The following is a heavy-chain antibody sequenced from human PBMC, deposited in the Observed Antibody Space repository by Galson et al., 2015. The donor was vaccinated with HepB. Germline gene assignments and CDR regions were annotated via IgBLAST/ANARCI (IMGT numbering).Heavy chain of an antibody. CDR3: TRGGPTAGPKFNWFDP. J-gene: IGHJ5*02. D-gene: IGHD2-2*01. Sequence: SVKVSCKASRYSFSAYYIHWVRQAPGQGPEWMGRINPNSGVTTYAQRFRGRVTMTRDSSSNTAFMTLNSLRSDDTAIYYCTRGGPTAGPKFNWFDPWGQGTLVTVSS. CDR1: RYSFSAYY. V-gene: IGHV1-2*06. CDR2: INPNSGVT.